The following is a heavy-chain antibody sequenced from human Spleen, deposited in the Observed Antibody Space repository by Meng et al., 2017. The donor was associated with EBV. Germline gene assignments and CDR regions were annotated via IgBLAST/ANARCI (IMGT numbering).Heavy chain of an antibody. CDR2: LDPEDGET. CDR1: GHRLTNLA. CDR3: ATDSSPTMIFPRSFDY. D-gene: IGHD3/OR15-3a*01. V-gene: IGHV1-24*01. Sequence: QVQTIQSGTEVKQPGASVKVSCKISGHRLTNLAIHWVRQAPGKGLEWMGGLDPEDGETIYAPRFRGRVTMTDDTSTDTAYVEVRGLRSDDTAVYYCATDSSPTMIFPRSFDYWGQGTLVTVFS. J-gene: IGHJ4*02.